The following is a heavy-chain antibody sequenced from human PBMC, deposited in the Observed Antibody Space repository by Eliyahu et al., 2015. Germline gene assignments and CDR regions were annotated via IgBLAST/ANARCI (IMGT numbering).Heavy chain of an antibody. D-gene: IGHD3-16*01. J-gene: IGHJ4*02. V-gene: IGHV4-39*07. CDR2: IYYSGST. Sequence: QLQLQESGPGLVKPSETLSLTCTXSGGSXSSSSYYWGWIRQPPGKGLEWIGSIYYSGSTYYNPSLKSRVTISVDTSKNQFSLKLSSVTAADTAVYYCARDVGGGSFEPYWGQGTLVTVSS. CDR1: GGSXSSSSYY. CDR3: ARDVGGGSFEPY.